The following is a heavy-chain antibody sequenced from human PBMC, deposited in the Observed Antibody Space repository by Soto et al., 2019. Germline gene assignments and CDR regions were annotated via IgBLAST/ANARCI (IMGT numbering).Heavy chain of an antibody. V-gene: IGHV4-30-2*01. J-gene: IGHJ4*02. CDR2: IYHSGST. D-gene: IGHD3-10*01. CDR3: ARAITMVRGVAYYFDY. CDR1: GGSISSGGYS. Sequence: SETLSLTCAVSGGSISSGGYSWSWIRQPPGKGLEWIGYIYHSGSTYYNPSLKSRVTISVDRSKNQFSLKLSSVTAADTAVYYCARAITMVRGVAYYFDYWGQGTLVTVSS.